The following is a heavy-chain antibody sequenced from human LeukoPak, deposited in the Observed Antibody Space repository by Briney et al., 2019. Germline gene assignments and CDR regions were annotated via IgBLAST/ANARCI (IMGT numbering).Heavy chain of an antibody. CDR3: AREVSYYDILTGSLYTEKYYYYMDV. J-gene: IGHJ6*03. V-gene: IGHV3-48*04. CDR2: ISSSGSTI. CDR1: GFTFSNAW. D-gene: IGHD3-9*01. Sequence: QAGGSLRLSCAASGFTFSNAWMSWVRQAPGKGLEWVSYISSSGSTIYYADSVKGRFTISRDNAKNSLYLQMNSLRAEDTAVYYCAREVSYYDILTGSLYTEKYYYYMDVWGKGTTVTISS.